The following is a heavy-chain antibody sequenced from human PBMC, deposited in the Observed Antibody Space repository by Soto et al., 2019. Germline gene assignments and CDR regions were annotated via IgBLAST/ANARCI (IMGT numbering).Heavy chain of an antibody. Sequence: PGESLKISCKGSGYSFTSYWISWVRQMPGKGLEWMGRIDPSDSYTNYSPSFQGHVTISADKSISTAYLQWSSLKASDTAMYYCASGYSSSPRRNYYYGMDVWGQGTTVTVSS. CDR3: ASGYSSSPRRNYYYGMDV. CDR1: GYSFTSYW. V-gene: IGHV5-10-1*01. J-gene: IGHJ6*02. CDR2: IDPSDSYT. D-gene: IGHD6-13*01.